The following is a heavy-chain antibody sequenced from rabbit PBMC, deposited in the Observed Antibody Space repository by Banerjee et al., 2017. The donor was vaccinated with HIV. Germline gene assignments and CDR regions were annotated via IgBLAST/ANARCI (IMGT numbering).Heavy chain of an antibody. J-gene: IGHJ4*01. Sequence: VRQAPGKGLEWIGYIITGSGSTWYASWAKGRFTISRTSSTTVTLQMTSLTAADTATYFCARDFTLWGPGTLVTVS. CDR3: ARDFTL. V-gene: IGHV1S40*01. CDR2: IITGSGST.